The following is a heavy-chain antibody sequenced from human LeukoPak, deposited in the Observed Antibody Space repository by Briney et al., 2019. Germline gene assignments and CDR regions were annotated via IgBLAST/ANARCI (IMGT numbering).Heavy chain of an antibody. Sequence: GASVKVSCKASGYTFTDYAIHWVRQTPGQRLEWMGWINTGNGNTKYSRKFQDRVTLTRDTSASTVYMELSSLRSEDTAVYYCAREYYYDETPDYWGQGTLVTVSS. CDR3: AREYYYDETPDY. CDR1: GYTFTDYA. J-gene: IGHJ4*02. D-gene: IGHD3-22*01. V-gene: IGHV1-3*04. CDR2: INTGNGNT.